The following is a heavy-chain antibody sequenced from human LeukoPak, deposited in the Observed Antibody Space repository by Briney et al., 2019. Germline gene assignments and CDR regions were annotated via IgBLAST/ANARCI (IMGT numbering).Heavy chain of an antibody. CDR2: ISYDGSNK. Sequence: GRSLRLSCAASGFTFSSYGMHWVRQAPGRGLEWVAVISYDGSNKYYADSVKGRFTISRDNSKSTLYLQMNSLRAEDTAVYYCVKESELLCGGWFDPWGQGTLVTVSS. V-gene: IGHV3-30*18. D-gene: IGHD2-2*01. J-gene: IGHJ5*02. CDR3: VKESELLCGGWFDP. CDR1: GFTFSSYG.